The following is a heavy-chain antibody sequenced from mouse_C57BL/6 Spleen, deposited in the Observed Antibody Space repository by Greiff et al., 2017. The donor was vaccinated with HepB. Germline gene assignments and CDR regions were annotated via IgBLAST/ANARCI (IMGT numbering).Heavy chain of an antibody. CDR3: ARCSLYSNYVRWYFDV. D-gene: IGHD2-5*01. CDR2: ISSGGSYT. CDR1: GFTFSSYG. Sequence: EVQGVESGGDSVKPGGSLKLSCAASGFTFSSYGMSWVRQTPDKRLEWVATISSGGSYTYYPDSVKGRFTISRDNAKNTLYLQMSSLKSEDTAMYYCARCSLYSNYVRWYFDVWGTGTTVTVSS. J-gene: IGHJ1*03. V-gene: IGHV5-6*01.